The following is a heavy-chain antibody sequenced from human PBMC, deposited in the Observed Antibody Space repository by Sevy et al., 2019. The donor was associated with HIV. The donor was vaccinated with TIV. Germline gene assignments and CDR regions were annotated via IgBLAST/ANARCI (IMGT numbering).Heavy chain of an antibody. Sequence: ASVKVSCKVFGYTLSELSMHWVRQTPGKGLEWMVSFDPEDGETIYAQKFQGRVAMTEDTSTDTAYMELRSLRSEDTAVFHCAITKDYYDNSGYPFDYWGQGTLVTVSS. J-gene: IGHJ4*02. CDR2: FDPEDGET. CDR1: GYTLSELS. D-gene: IGHD3-22*01. CDR3: AITKDYYDNSGYPFDY. V-gene: IGHV1-24*01.